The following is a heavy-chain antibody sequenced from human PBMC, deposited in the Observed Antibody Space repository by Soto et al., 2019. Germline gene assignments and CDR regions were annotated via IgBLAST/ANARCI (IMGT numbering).Heavy chain of an antibody. J-gene: IGHJ4*02. CDR1: GFTFSAYT. CDR3: ARGGDTSGSWPRY. D-gene: IGHD6-19*01. Sequence: EVQLVESGGGLVKPGGSLRLSCAASGFTFSAYTMNWVRQAPGKGLEWVSSISSSSTYIYYGDSVKGRFTISRDNAKKSLYLQVNGLRVEDTAVYYCARGGDTSGSWPRYWGQGTLVTVSS. V-gene: IGHV3-21*01. CDR2: ISSSSTYI.